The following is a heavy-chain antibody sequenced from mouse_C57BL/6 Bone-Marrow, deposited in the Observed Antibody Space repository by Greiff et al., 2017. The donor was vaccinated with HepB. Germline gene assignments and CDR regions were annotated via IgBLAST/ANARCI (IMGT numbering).Heavy chain of an antibody. D-gene: IGHD2-4*01. CDR1: GFNIKDDY. V-gene: IGHV14-4*01. CDR3: TTGGLRVDY. Sequence: VQLQQSGAELVRPGASVKLSCTASGFNIKDDYMHWVKQRPEQGLEWIGWIDPENGDTEYASKFQGKATITADTSSNTAYLQLSSLTSEDTAVYYCTTGGLRVDYWGQGTSVNVSS. J-gene: IGHJ4*01. CDR2: IDPENGDT.